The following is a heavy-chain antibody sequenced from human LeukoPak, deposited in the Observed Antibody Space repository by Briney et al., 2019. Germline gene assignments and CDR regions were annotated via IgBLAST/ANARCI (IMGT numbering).Heavy chain of an antibody. Sequence: SETLSLTCTVSGYSISSGYYWGWIRQPPGKGLEWIGSIYHSGSTYYNPSLKSRVTISVDTSKNQFSLKLSSVTAADTAVYYCARGAAVRWFDPWGQGTLVTVSS. V-gene: IGHV4-38-2*02. D-gene: IGHD4-17*01. CDR1: GYSISSGYY. CDR3: ARGAAVRWFDP. CDR2: IYHSGST. J-gene: IGHJ5*02.